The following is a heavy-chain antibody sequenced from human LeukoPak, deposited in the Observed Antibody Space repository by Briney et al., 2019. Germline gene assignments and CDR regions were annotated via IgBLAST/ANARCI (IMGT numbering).Heavy chain of an antibody. J-gene: IGHJ3*02. CDR2: INPSGGST. CDR3: AREGGAYCGGDCYADAFDI. CDR1: GGTFSSYA. V-gene: IGHV1-69*11. Sequence: ASVKVSCKASGGTFSSYAISWVRQAPGQGLEWMGIINPSGGSTSYAQKFQGRVTITADESTSTAYMELSSLRSEDTAVYYCAREGGAYCGGDCYADAFDIWGQGTMVTVSS. D-gene: IGHD2-21*02.